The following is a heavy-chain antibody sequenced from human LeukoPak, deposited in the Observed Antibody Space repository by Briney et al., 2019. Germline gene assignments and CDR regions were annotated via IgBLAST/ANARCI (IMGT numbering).Heavy chain of an antibody. CDR1: GYTLTSYY. V-gene: IGHV1-46*01. D-gene: IGHD2-15*01. CDR2: INPSGGST. Sequence: ASVKVSCKVSGYTLTSYYMHWVRQAPGQGLEWMGIINPSGGSTSSAQKFQGRVTMTRDTSTSTVYMELSSLRSEDTAVYYCASPRDSRQDYGMDVWGQGTTVTVSS. CDR3: ASPRDSRQDYGMDV. J-gene: IGHJ6*02.